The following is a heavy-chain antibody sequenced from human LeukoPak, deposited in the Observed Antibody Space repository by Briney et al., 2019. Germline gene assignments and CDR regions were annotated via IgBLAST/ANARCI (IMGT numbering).Heavy chain of an antibody. CDR3: ARTSYGHDY. D-gene: IGHD5-18*01. J-gene: IGHJ4*02. CDR2: ISHSGST. Sequence: PSETLSLTCAVYGGSFSGYYWSWIRQPPGKGLEWIGEISHSGSTNYNPSLKSRVTISVDTSKNQFSLKLSSVTAADTAVYYCARTSYGHDYWGQGTLVTVSS. V-gene: IGHV4-34*01. CDR1: GGSFSGYY.